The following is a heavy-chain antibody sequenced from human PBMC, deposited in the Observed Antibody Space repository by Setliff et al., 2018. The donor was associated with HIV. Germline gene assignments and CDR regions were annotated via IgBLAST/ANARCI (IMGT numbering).Heavy chain of an antibody. CDR2: INPNSGGR. Sequence: ASVKVSCKASGYTFTGYYMHWVRQAPGQGLEWMGWINPNSGGRKYAQKLQGRVTMTRDTSISTAYMELSRLRSEDTAVYYCARDILERGYYIGGCWGQGTLVTVSS. J-gene: IGHJ1*01. D-gene: IGHD3-3*01. CDR3: ARDILERGYYIGGC. V-gene: IGHV1-2*02. CDR1: GYTFTGYY.